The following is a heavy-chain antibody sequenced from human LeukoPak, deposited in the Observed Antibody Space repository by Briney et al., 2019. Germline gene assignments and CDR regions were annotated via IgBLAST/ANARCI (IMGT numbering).Heavy chain of an antibody. CDR3: ARDVVDTWGIDWGFYGMDV. CDR1: GGSISGGGYY. D-gene: IGHD3-9*01. J-gene: IGHJ6*02. V-gene: IGHV4-31*03. CDR2: IYYSGST. Sequence: SQTLSLSCTVSGGSISGGGYYWSWIRQHPGKGLEWIGYIYYSGSTYYNPSLKSRVTISVDTSKNQFSLKLSSVTAADTAVYYCARDVVDTWGIDWGFYGMDVWGQGTTVTVSS.